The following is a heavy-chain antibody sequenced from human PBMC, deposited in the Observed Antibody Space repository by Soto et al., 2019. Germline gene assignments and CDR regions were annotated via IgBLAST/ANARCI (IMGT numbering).Heavy chain of an antibody. J-gene: IGHJ3*02. V-gene: IGHV3-66*01. Sequence: GGSLRLSCAASGFTVSSNYMSRVRQAPGKGLEWVSVIYSGGSTYYADSVKGRFTISRDNSKNTLYLQMNSLRAEDTAVYYCASDMAPHHAFDIWGQGTMVTVSS. CDR3: ASDMAPHHAFDI. D-gene: IGHD5-12*01. CDR2: IYSGGST. CDR1: GFTVSSNY.